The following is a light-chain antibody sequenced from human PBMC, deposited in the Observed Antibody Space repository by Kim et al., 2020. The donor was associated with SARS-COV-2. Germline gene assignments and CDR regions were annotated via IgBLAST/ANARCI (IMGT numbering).Light chain of an antibody. CDR2: SDT. V-gene: IGLV1-44*01. J-gene: IGLJ2*01. CDR1: SSNIGGNT. CDR3: AAWDDSLNPHVV. Sequence: QSVLTQPPSASGTPGQRFTISCSGSSSNIGGNTVNWYQQLPGTAPKLLIYSDTQRPSGVPDRFSGSKSGTSASLAISGLQSEDEADYYCAAWDDSLNPHVVFGGGTQLTVL.